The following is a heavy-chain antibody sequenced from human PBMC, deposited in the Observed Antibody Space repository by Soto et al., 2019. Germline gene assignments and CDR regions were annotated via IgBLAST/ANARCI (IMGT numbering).Heavy chain of an antibody. CDR2: IKTSAGGGAT. CDR1: GFSFNEAW. J-gene: IGHJ6*02. Sequence: EVQLVESAGGLVKPGGSLRLSCVAPGFSFNEAWMNWVRQAPGEGLEWVGRIKTSAGGGATDYAAPVQGRFTISRDDSKNALYLHMNSLRTEDTAIYYCTTGSVEGIWGQGNTVTVSS. V-gene: IGHV3-15*07. D-gene: IGHD2-15*01. CDR3: TTGSVEGI.